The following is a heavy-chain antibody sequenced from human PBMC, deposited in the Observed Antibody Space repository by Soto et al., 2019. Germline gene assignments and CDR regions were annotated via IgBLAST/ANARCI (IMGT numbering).Heavy chain of an antibody. CDR2: IYWDDDK. V-gene: IGHV2-5*02. D-gene: IGHD3-3*01. CDR1: GFSLSTSGVG. J-gene: IGHJ4*02. CDR3: ALGPDYDFWSGYRTSYFDY. Sequence: QITLKESGPTLVKPTQTLTLTCTFSGFSLSTSGVGVGWIRQPPGKALEWLALIYWDDDKRYSPSLKRRLTITKDTSKIQVVLTMTNMDPVDTATYYCALGPDYDFWSGYRTSYFDYWGQGTLVTVSS.